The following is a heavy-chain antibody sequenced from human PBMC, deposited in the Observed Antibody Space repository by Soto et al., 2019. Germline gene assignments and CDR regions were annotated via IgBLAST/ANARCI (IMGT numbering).Heavy chain of an antibody. CDR1: GDSFSSNIAA. V-gene: IGHV6-1*01. Sequence: PXQTLSLTCAISGDSFSSNIAAWNWIRQSPSRGLEWLGRTYYRSKWYNDYAVSVKSRITINPDTSKNQFSLQLNSVTPEDTAVYYCARVTTPAGWGYYYYGMDVWGQGTTVTVSS. CDR2: TYYRSKWYN. D-gene: IGHD6-19*01. CDR3: ARVTTPAGWGYYYYGMDV. J-gene: IGHJ6*02.